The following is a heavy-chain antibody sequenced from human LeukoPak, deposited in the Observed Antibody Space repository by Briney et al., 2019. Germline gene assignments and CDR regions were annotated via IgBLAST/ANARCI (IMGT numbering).Heavy chain of an antibody. V-gene: IGHV3-74*01. D-gene: IGHD2-15*01. CDR3: AMKAVPRPRLHDAFDF. CDR1: GFTFSSYW. Sequence: GGSLRLSCAASGFTFSSYWMHWVRQAPGKGLVWVSRINSDGSSTSYADSVKGRFTISRDNSKNTMYLQMNNLRADDTAVYYCAMKAVPRPRLHDAFDFWGQGTVISVSS. J-gene: IGHJ3*01. CDR2: INSDGSST.